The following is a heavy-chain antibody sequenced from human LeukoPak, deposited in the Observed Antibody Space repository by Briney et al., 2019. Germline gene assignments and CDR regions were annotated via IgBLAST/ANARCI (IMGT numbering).Heavy chain of an antibody. D-gene: IGHD4-23*01. V-gene: IGHV3-74*01. CDR1: GITLGSYW. CDR3: ARDKYGGNSNAFDI. Sequence: GGSLRLSCAASGITLGSYWMHWVRQVPGKGPVWVSRINSDGSSTTYADYVKGRFTISRDNAKNTLYLQMNSLRAEDTAVYYCARDKYGGNSNAFDIWGQGTLVTVSS. J-gene: IGHJ3*02. CDR2: INSDGSST.